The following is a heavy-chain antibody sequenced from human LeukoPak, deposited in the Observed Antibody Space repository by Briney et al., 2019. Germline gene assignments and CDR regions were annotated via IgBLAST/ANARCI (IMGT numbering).Heavy chain of an antibody. CDR3: AKDRDGNNYRGFDF. J-gene: IGHJ3*01. V-gene: IGHV3-21*01. Sequence: GGSLRLSCAASGFTFISYAMSWVRQAPGKGLEWVSSISTSDNSKDYADSVQGRFTVSRDNANTSMYLHMHSLRAEDSAVYYWAKDRDGNNYRGFDFWGQGTMVTVSS. D-gene: IGHD5-24*01. CDR1: GFTFISYA. CDR2: ISTSDNSK.